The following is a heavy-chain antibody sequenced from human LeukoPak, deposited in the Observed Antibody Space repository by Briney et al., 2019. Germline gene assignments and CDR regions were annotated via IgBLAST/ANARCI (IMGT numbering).Heavy chain of an antibody. Sequence: PSETLSLTCTVSGGSISSSNSYWGWIRQPPGKGLEWIGSIYYSGTTYYNPSLKSRVTISVDTSKNQFSLKLSSVTAADTAVYYCARLGTTVTTDYWGQGTLVTVSS. CDR1: GGSISSSNSY. CDR3: ARLGTTVTTDY. V-gene: IGHV4-39*01. D-gene: IGHD4-17*01. CDR2: IYYSGTT. J-gene: IGHJ4*02.